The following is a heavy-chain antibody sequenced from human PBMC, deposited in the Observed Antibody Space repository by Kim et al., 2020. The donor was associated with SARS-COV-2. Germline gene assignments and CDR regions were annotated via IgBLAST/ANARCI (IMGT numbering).Heavy chain of an antibody. D-gene: IGHD3-16*01. CDR3: AREGGRLRSNLDSSDF. Sequence: GGSLRLSCAAYGSTFRSYTINWVRQAPGKGLEWVSSISSNSAYIYYADSVKGRFTISRHNAENSLYLQMNSLRAEDTAVYYCAREGGRLRSNLDSSDFWG. CDR2: ISSNSAYI. J-gene: IGHJ6*01. CDR1: GSTFRSYT. V-gene: IGHV3-21*01.